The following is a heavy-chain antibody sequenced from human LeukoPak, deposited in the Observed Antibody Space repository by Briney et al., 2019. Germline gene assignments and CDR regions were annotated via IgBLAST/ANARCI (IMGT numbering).Heavy chain of an antibody. D-gene: IGHD3-10*01. V-gene: IGHV3-33*01. CDR1: GFTSSTYG. J-gene: IGHJ4*02. CDR2: IWYDGSNK. Sequence: GGSLRLSCVASGFTSSTYGMHWVRQAPGKGLEWVAVIWYDGSNKYYADSVKGRFTISRDNSKKTLDLQMNSLRAEDTAVYYCARDYGSGNFYYFDYWGQGTLVTVSS. CDR3: ARDYGSGNFYYFDY.